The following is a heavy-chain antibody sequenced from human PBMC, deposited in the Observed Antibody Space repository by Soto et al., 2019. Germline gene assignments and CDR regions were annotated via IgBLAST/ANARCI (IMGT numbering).Heavy chain of an antibody. CDR1: GYTFTSYD. V-gene: IGHV1-8*01. CDR2: MNPNSGNT. Sequence: GASVKVSCKASGYTFTSYDINWVRQATGQGIEWLGWMNPNSGNTGYAQKFQGRVTMPRNTSISTAYMELSSLRSEDTAVYYCASLLLRDYYYYGMDVWGQGTTVTVSS. J-gene: IGHJ6*02. D-gene: IGHD3-10*01. CDR3: ASLLLRDYYYYGMDV.